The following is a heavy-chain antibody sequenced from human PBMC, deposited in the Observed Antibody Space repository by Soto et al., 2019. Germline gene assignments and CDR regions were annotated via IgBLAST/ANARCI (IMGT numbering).Heavy chain of an antibody. Sequence: PGESLKISCNGSGYSFIIYWIAWVRQKPGKGLEWMGIIYPGDSDTRYSPSFQGQVTISADKSITTVYLQWSSLKASDTAMYYCARVASSRKDFYGSGSYQLYYYYGMDVWGQGTTVTVSS. J-gene: IGHJ6*02. CDR2: IYPGDSDT. V-gene: IGHV5-51*01. D-gene: IGHD3-10*01. CDR1: GYSFIIYW. CDR3: ARVASSRKDFYGSGSYQLYYYYGMDV.